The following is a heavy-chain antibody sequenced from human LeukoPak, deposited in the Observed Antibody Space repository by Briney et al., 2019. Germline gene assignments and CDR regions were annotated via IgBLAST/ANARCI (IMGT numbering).Heavy chain of an antibody. J-gene: IGHJ5*02. CDR1: GGSISSGSYY. Sequence: SQTLSLTCTVSGGSISSGSYYWSWIRQPAGKGLEWIGRIYTSGSTNYTPSLKSRVTISVDTSKNQFSLKLSSVTAADTAVYYCARGVGPYNWFDPWGQGTLVTVSS. CDR3: ARGVGPYNWFDP. CDR2: IYTSGST. V-gene: IGHV4-61*02. D-gene: IGHD2-15*01.